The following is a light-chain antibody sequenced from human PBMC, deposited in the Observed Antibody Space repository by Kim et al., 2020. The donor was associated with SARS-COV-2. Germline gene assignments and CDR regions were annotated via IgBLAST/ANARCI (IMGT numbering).Light chain of an antibody. V-gene: IGLV6-57*02. CDR1: SGSIASNY. Sequence: KTVTSACTGSSGSIASNYVQWYQQRPGSAPTTVIYEDNQRPSGVPDRFSGSIDSSSNSASLTISGLKTEDEADYYCQSYDSSNHGVFGGGTQLTVL. J-gene: IGLJ3*02. CDR3: QSYDSSNHGV. CDR2: EDN.